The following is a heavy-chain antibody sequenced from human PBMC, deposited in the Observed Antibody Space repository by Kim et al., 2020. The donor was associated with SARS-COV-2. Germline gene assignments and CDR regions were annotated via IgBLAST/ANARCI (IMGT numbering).Heavy chain of an antibody. Sequence: GGSLRLSCAASGFTFSSFAMHWVRQAPGKGLEWVAVIWYDGSNKYYADSVKGRFTISRDNSKNTLYLQLNSLRGEDTAVYYCAKGVGTFEYNWFDTWGQG. J-gene: IGHJ5*02. CDR1: GFTFSSFA. V-gene: IGHV3-33*06. D-gene: IGHD3-16*01. CDR3: AKGVGTFEYNWFDT. CDR2: IWYDGSNK.